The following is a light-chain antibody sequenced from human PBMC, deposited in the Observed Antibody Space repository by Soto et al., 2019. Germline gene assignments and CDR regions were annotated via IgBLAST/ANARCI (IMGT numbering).Light chain of an antibody. CDR2: GAF. CDR3: PQHFFSQRT. Sequence: DIVMTQSPDSLAVSLGERATTNSKSSQSIFDTPTNKNYLAWFQQKPGQPLKLLFYGAFTRDSGDPHRFSGSGCGTDFTPTISSLPAEDVAVYYCPQHFFSQRTFGQGTKVEIK. J-gene: IGKJ1*01. CDR1: QSIFDTPTNKNY. V-gene: IGKV4-1*01.